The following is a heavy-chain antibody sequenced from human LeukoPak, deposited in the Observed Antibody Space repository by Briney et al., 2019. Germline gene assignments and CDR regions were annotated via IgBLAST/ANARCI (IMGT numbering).Heavy chain of an antibody. Sequence: SETLSLTCTVSGVSISSYYWSWLRQPPGKGLEWSGYIYYSGSTNYNPSLKSRVTISVDTSKNQFSLKLSSVTAADTAVYYCARVRDSSGYPFDYWGQGTLVTVSS. CDR1: GVSISSYY. CDR2: IYYSGST. CDR3: ARVRDSSGYPFDY. V-gene: IGHV4-59*01. D-gene: IGHD3-22*01. J-gene: IGHJ4*02.